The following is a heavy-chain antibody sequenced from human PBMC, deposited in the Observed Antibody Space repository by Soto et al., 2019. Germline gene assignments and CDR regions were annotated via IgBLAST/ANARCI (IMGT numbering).Heavy chain of an antibody. Sequence: PSETLSLTCTVSGGSISSSSYYWGWIRQPPGKGLEWIGSIYYSGSTYYNPSLKSRVTISVDTSKNQFSLKLSSVTAADTAVYYCARSSPGPNYYGMDVWGQGTTVTVSS. CDR3: ARSSPGPNYYGMDV. CDR2: IYYSGST. CDR1: GGSISSSSYY. V-gene: IGHV4-39*01. J-gene: IGHJ6*02.